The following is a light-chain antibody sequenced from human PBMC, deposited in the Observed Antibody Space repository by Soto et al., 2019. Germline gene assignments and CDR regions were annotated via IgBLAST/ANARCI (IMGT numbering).Light chain of an antibody. Sequence: QSALTQPPSAYGSPGQSVTISCTGTSSDVGGYNYVSWYQQHPGKAPKLIIYEVTKRPSGDPDRFSGSKSGNTASLTVSGLLAEDEADYYCSSHAGIINVVFGGGTKLTVL. CDR3: SSHAGIINVV. V-gene: IGLV2-8*01. J-gene: IGLJ3*02. CDR1: SSDVGGYNY. CDR2: EVT.